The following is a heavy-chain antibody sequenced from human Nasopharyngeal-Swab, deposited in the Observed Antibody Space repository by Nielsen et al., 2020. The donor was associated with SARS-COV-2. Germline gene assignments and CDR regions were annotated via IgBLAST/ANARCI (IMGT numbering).Heavy chain of an antibody. CDR1: GYTFGNHW. Sequence: KVSCKGYGYTFGNHWISWVRQMPAKGLAWMGRIDPSDSYTKYSPSFQGHVTISADKSISIAYLQWSSLKASDTGMYYCARNSGYYLGENLWGQGTLVTVSS. V-gene: IGHV5-10-1*01. CDR3: ARNSGYYLGENL. CDR2: IDPSDSYT. J-gene: IGHJ5*02. D-gene: IGHD3-22*01.